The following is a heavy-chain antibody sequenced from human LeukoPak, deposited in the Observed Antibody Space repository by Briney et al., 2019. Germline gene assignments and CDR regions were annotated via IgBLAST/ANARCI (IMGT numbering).Heavy chain of an antibody. CDR3: ARENRFVLRSLGVVIRFDP. D-gene: IGHD3-3*01. V-gene: IGHV1-69*05. J-gene: IGHJ5*02. CDR2: IIPIFGTA. Sequence: SVKVSRKASGGTFSIYAISWVRQAPGQGLEWMGGIIPIFGTANYAQKFQGRVTITTDESTSTAYMELSSLRSEDTAVYYCARENRFVLRSLGVVIRFDPWGQGPLVTASS. CDR1: GGTFSIYA.